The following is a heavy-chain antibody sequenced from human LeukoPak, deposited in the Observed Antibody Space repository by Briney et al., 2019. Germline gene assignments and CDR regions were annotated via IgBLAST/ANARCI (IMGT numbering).Heavy chain of an antibody. V-gene: IGHV1-69*01. CDR1: GGTFSSYA. J-gene: IGHJ5*02. CDR2: IIPIFGTA. D-gene: IGHD3-9*01. CDR3: ARDPSYDILTP. Sequence: SVQVSCKASGGTFSSYAISWVRQAPGQGLDWMGGIIPIFGTANYAQKFQGRVTITADESTSTAYMELSSLRSEDTAVYYCARDPSYDILTPWGQGTLVTVSS.